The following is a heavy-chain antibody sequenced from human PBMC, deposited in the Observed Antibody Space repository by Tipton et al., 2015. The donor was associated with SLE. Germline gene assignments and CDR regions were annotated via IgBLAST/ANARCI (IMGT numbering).Heavy chain of an antibody. V-gene: IGHV4-59*12. CDR3: ARTVLVVYAHFDY. CDR2: IYYSGGT. J-gene: IGHJ4*02. Sequence: LRLSCTVSGGSISSYYWSWIRQPAGKGLEWIGYIYYSGGTYYNPSLKSRVTISVDTSKNQFSLKLSSVTAADTAVYYCARTVLVVYAHFDYWGQGTLVTVSS. CDR1: GGSISSYY. D-gene: IGHD2-8*02.